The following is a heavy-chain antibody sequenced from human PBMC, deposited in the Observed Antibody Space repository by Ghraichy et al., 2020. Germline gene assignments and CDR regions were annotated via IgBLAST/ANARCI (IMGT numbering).Heavy chain of an antibody. J-gene: IGHJ4*02. D-gene: IGHD7-27*01. CDR1: GFIFSRYW. Sequence: GGSLRLSCAASGFIFSRYWMSWVRQAPGKGLEWVANIKEYGGEKYFLDSVRRRFTISRDNAKNSLFLQMNNLRAEDTGVYYCARDLGLGSPSDYWGQGTVVTVSS. CDR3: ARDLGLGSPSDY. V-gene: IGHV3-7*01. CDR2: IKEYGGEK.